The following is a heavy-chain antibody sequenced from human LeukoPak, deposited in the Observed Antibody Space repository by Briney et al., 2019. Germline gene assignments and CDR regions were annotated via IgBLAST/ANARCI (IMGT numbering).Heavy chain of an antibody. CDR3: ARENPYSSSWYLRRERYWFDP. J-gene: IGHJ5*02. D-gene: IGHD6-13*01. CDR1: GGSFSGYY. CDR2: INHSGST. V-gene: IGHV4-34*01. Sequence: ETLSLTCAVYGGSFSGYYWSWIRQPPGKGLEWIGEINHSGSTNYNPSLKSRVTISVDTSKNQFSLKLSSVTAADTAVYYCARENPYSSSWYLRRERYWFDPWGQGTLVTVSS.